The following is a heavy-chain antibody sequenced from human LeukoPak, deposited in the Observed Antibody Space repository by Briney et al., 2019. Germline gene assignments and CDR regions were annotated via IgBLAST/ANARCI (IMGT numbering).Heavy chain of an antibody. Sequence: GGSLRLSCAASGFTFSRYSMSWVRQAPGKGLEWVSYISSSSTTIYYADSVRGRFTISRDTAQNSLYLQMNSLRTEDTAVYYCAREFYGDYVVDHWGQGTLVTVSS. CDR2: ISSSSTTI. V-gene: IGHV3-48*01. D-gene: IGHD4-17*01. CDR1: GFTFSRYS. CDR3: AREFYGDYVVDH. J-gene: IGHJ4*02.